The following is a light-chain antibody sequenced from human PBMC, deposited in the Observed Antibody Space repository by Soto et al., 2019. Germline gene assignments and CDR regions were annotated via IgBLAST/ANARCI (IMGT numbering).Light chain of an antibody. Sequence: DIVMTQSPLSLRVTPGEPASISCRSSQSLLHSSGYNYLHWYLQKPGQSPQLLISLGSDRSSGVPDRFRGSGSGTDFTLNISRVEDEDVGVYYCTQPLQTPWTFGQGTKVEIK. CDR1: QSLLHSSGYNY. V-gene: IGKV2-28*01. CDR3: TQPLQTPWT. J-gene: IGKJ1*01. CDR2: LGS.